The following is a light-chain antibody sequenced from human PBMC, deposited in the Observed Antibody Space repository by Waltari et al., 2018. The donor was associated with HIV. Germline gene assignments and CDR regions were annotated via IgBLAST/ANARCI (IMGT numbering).Light chain of an antibody. CDR3: CSYAGSYTYV. V-gene: IGLV2-11*01. CDR2: DVS. J-gene: IGLJ1*01. CDR1: RSDVGGYNY. Sequence: QSALTQPRSVSGSPGQSVTIPCTGTRSDVGGYNYVSWYQQHPGKAPKLMIDDVSKRPSGVPDRFSGSKSGNTASLTISGLQAEDEADYYCCSYAGSYTYVFGTGTKVTVL.